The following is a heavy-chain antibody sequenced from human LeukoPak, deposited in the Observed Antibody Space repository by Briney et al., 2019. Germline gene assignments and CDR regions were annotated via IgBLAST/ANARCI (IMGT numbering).Heavy chain of an antibody. CDR2: MYYSGST. Sequence: SETLSLTCTVSGDSISSSSYYWGWIRQPPGKGLEWIGSMYYSGSTYHNPSLKSRVTVSVDTSKNQFSLKLSSVTAADTAVYYCARGSGWFDPWGQGTLVTVSS. V-gene: IGHV4-39*07. J-gene: IGHJ5*02. CDR1: GDSISSSSYY. CDR3: ARGSGWFDP.